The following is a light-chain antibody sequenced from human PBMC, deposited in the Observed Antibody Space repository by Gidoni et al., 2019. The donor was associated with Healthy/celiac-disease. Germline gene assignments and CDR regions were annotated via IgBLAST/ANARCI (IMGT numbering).Light chain of an antibody. Sequence: DIQMTQSPSSLSASVGDRVTITCRASQSISSYLNWYQQKPGKDPKLLIYAASSLQSGVPSRFSGSGSGTDFTLTISSLQPEDFATYYCQQSYSTGVTFGQGTRLEIK. CDR2: AAS. J-gene: IGKJ5*01. CDR1: QSISSY. CDR3: QQSYSTGVT. V-gene: IGKV1-39*01.